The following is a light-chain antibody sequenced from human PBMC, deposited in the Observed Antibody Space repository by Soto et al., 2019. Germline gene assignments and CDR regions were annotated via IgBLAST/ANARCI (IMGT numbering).Light chain of an antibody. Sequence: QSALTQPRSVSGSPGQSVTISCTGTSRDIGGYNFVSWYQQHPGKAPKVMLYDVSKRPSGVPDRFSGSKSGNTASLTISGLQADDEADYYCCSYAGSYTLVFGGGTKLTVL. CDR2: DVS. J-gene: IGLJ2*01. CDR3: CSYAGSYTLV. CDR1: SRDIGGYNF. V-gene: IGLV2-11*01.